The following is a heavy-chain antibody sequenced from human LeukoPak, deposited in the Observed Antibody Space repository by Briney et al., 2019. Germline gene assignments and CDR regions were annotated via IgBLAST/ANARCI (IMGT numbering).Heavy chain of an antibody. V-gene: IGHV3-7*01. CDR1: GFTFSSHW. Sequence: PGGSLRLSCAASGFTFSSHWMSWVRQAPGKGLEWVANIKQDGSEKYYVVSGKGRFTISRDNAKSSLYLQMSSLRAEDTAVYFCARALCVGGINCGPDYWGQGTLVTVSS. CDR2: IKQDGSEK. CDR3: ARALCVGGINCGPDY. J-gene: IGHJ4*02. D-gene: IGHD2-15*01.